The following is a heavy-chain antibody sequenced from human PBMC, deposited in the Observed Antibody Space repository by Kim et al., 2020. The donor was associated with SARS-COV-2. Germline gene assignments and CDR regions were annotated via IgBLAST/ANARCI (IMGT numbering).Heavy chain of an antibody. CDR3: AKSGLGSYSRCVP. Sequence: GGSLRLSCAASGFTFSSDAISWVRQVPGKGLEWVSAISGSGGRTYYADSVKGRVTISRDNSKNTLYLQMNSLRAADKAVDYCAKSGLGSYSRCVPWGQGT. V-gene: IGHV3-23*01. CDR2: ISGSGGRT. D-gene: IGHD3-10*01. J-gene: IGHJ5*02. CDR1: GFTFSSDA.